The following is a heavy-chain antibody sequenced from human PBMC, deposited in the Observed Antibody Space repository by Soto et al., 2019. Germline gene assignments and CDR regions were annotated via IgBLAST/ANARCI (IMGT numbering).Heavy chain of an antibody. Sequence: PSQTLSLTCAISGDSVSSNSAAWNWIRQSPSRGLEWLGRTYYRSKWYNDYAVSVKSRITINPDTSKNQFSLQLNSVTPEDTAVYYCASSRYCSGGSCYSGWFDPWGQGTLVTVSS. CDR2: TYYRSKWYN. CDR1: GDSVSSNSAA. J-gene: IGHJ5*02. CDR3: ASSRYCSGGSCYSGWFDP. D-gene: IGHD2-15*01. V-gene: IGHV6-1*01.